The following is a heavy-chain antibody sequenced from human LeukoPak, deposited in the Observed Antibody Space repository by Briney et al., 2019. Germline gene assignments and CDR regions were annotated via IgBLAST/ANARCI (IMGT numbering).Heavy chain of an antibody. Sequence: GGSLRLSCVVSGSTFSRYFLSWVRQAPGKGLEWVSVISGSGGSTSYADSVKGRFTISRDNSMNTLYLQMNSLRAEDTAVYYCAKDDRIQTRRYSYNYWGQGTLVTVSS. D-gene: IGHD5-18*01. CDR1: GSTFSRYF. CDR3: AKDDRIQTRRYSYNY. V-gene: IGHV3-23*01. J-gene: IGHJ4*02. CDR2: ISGSGGST.